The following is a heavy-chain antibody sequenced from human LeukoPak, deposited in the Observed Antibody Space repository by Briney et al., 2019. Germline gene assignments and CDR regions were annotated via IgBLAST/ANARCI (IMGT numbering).Heavy chain of an antibody. Sequence: PSETLSHTCTVSGGSISSYYWSWIWQPPGKGLEWIGYIYYSGSTNYNPSLKSRVTISVDTSKNQFSLKLSSVTAADTAVYYCARRRVGATTTNWFDPWGQGTLVTVSS. CDR3: ARRRVGATTTNWFDP. V-gene: IGHV4-59*08. CDR2: IYYSGST. J-gene: IGHJ5*02. D-gene: IGHD1-26*01. CDR1: GGSISSYY.